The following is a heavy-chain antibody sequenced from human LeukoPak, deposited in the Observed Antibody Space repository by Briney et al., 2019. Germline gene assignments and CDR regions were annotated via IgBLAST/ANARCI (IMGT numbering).Heavy chain of an antibody. CDR1: GGSISSYY. J-gene: IGHJ4*02. CDR2: IYYSGST. Sequence: PSETLSLTCTVSGGSISSYYWSWIRQPPGKGLEWIGYIYYSGSTNYNPSLKSRVTISVDTFKNQFSLKLSSVTAADTAVYYCARVRRDYGGNFIDYWGQGTLVTVSS. V-gene: IGHV4-59*01. CDR3: ARVRRDYGGNFIDY. D-gene: IGHD4-23*01.